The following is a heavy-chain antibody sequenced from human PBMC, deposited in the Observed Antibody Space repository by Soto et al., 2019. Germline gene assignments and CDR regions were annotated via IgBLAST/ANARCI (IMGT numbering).Heavy chain of an antibody. CDR2: IIPIFGTA. Sequence: VQLVQSGAEVKKPGSSVKLSCKASGGTFNRYTISWVRQAPGQGLEWMGGIIPIFGTANYAQKFQGRVAIIADESTRAAYMERRSLRSEDTAVYYCALWGFRDGNNSKYNYAGMAVWGQGHTVTVSS. J-gene: IGHJ6*02. CDR3: ALWGFRDGNNSKYNYAGMAV. D-gene: IGHD1-1*01. V-gene: IGHV1-69*01. CDR1: GGTFNRYT.